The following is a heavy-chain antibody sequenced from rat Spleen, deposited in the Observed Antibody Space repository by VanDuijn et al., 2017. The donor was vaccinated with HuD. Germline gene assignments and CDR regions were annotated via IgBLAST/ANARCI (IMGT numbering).Heavy chain of an antibody. V-gene: IGHV2-13*01. CDR2: IWGNGNT. Sequence: QVQLKESGPGLVQPSQTLSLTCTVSGFSLSNYGVLWVRQPPGKGLEWMGLIWGNGNTNYNSALKSRLSISRDTSKSQVYLKMNSLQTEDTAIYYCTRAWGGYSRDYFDYWGQGVMVTVSS. J-gene: IGHJ2*01. D-gene: IGHD1-11*01. CDR3: TRAWGGYSRDYFDY. CDR1: GFSLSNYG.